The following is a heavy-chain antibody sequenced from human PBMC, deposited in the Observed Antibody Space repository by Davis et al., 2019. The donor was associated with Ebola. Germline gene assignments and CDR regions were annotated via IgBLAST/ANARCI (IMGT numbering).Heavy chain of an antibody. CDR3: SRGSGNMSPPGGDV. CDR1: GASFSSYV. V-gene: IGHV1-69*06. Sequence: AASVKVSCKASGASFSSYVISWVRQAPGQGLEWMGGIIPMYQTPHYAQKFQGRVTISADKSTRTVYMELSSLRSEDTAVYYCSRGSGNMSPPGGDVWGQGTTVTVSS. J-gene: IGHJ6*02. CDR2: IIPMYQTP. D-gene: IGHD3-16*01.